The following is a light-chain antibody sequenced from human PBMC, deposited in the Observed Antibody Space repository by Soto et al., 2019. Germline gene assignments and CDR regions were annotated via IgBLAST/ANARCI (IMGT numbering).Light chain of an antibody. CDR3: SSYTSSGTQV. Sequence: QSALTQPASVSGSPGQSITISCTGTSSDVGGYKYVSWYQQHPGTAPKLMIYDVSNRPSGVSTRFSGSKSGDSASLTISVLQAEDEADYDCSSYTSSGTQVFGGGTKLTVL. V-gene: IGLV2-14*01. CDR2: DVS. CDR1: SSDVGGYKY. J-gene: IGLJ2*01.